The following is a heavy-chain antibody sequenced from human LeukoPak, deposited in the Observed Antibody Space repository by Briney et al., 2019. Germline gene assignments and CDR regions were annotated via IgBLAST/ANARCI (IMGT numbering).Heavy chain of an antibody. CDR1: GFTFSNAW. Sequence: GGSLRLSCVASGFTFSNAWMSWVRQAPGEGLEWVGRIKSKTYGGTADYAAPVKGRFSISRDDSKNTLYLQMNSLKTEDTAVYYCTTVGLSGYYDRSGYYYFDYWGQGALVTVSS. V-gene: IGHV3-15*01. CDR2: IKSKTYGGTA. D-gene: IGHD3-22*01. J-gene: IGHJ4*02. CDR3: TTVGLSGYYDRSGYYYFDY.